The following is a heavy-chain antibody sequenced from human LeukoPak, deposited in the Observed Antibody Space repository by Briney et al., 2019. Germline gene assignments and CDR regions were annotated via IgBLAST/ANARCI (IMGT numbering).Heavy chain of an antibody. J-gene: IGHJ3*02. Sequence: SETLSLTCTVSGCSISSYYWSWIRQPAGKGLEWIGRIYTSGSTNYNPSLKSRVTISVDTSKNQFSLKLSSVTAADTAVYYCASLPRGYSYGYGDAFDIWGQGTMVTVSS. CDR2: IYTSGST. CDR3: ASLPRGYSYGYGDAFDI. V-gene: IGHV4-4*07. D-gene: IGHD5-18*01. CDR1: GCSISSYY.